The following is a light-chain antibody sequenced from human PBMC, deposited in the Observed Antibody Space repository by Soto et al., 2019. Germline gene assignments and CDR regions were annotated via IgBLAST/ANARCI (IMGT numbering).Light chain of an antibody. J-gene: IGLJ1*01. V-gene: IGLV2-14*01. CDR3: SSYTSSSTYV. CDR1: SSDVGGYNY. Sequence: QSALTQPASVSGSPGQSITISYTGTSSDVGGYNYVSWYQQHPGKAPKLMIYDVSNRPSGVSNRFSGSKSGNTASLTISGLQAEDEADYYCSSYTSSSTYVFGTATKVTVL. CDR2: DVS.